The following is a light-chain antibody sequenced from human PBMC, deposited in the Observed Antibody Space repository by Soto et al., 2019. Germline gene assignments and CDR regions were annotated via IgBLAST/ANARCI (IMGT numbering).Light chain of an antibody. CDR1: QSVSSY. CDR3: QQRINWPLSRT. Sequence: EIVLTQYPATLSLSPGERATLSCRASQSVSSYLAWYQQKPGQAPRLLIYDASNRATGIPARFSGSGSGTDFTLTISSLEPEDFAVYYCQQRINWPLSRTCGGGTKVEIK. V-gene: IGKV3-11*01. CDR2: DAS. J-gene: IGKJ4*01.